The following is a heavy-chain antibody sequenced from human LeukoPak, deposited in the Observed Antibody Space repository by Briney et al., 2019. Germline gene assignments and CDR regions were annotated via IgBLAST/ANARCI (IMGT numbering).Heavy chain of an antibody. V-gene: IGHV4-59*01. Sequence: SETLSLTCTVSGGSISSYYWSWIRQPPGKGLEWIGYIYYSGSTNYNPSLKSRVTISVDTSKNQFSLKLSSVTAADTAVHYCATHRPPYYYDSSGYYYPFDYWGQGTLVTVSS. CDR1: GGSISSYY. J-gene: IGHJ4*02. D-gene: IGHD3-22*01. CDR3: ATHRPPYYYDSSGYYYPFDY. CDR2: IYYSGST.